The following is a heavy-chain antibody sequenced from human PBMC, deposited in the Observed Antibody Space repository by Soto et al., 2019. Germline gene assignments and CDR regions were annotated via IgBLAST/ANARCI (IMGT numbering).Heavy chain of an antibody. CDR1: GGSISSGGYY. CDR2: IYYSGST. CDR3: ARGGRRSPGMDV. J-gene: IGHJ6*02. V-gene: IGHV4-31*03. Sequence: QVQLQESGPGLVKPSQTLSLTCTVSGGSISSGGYYWSWIRQHPGKGLEWIAYIYYSGSTYYNPSPXRXXTIAVDTSKNQFSLKLSSVTAAHTAVYYCARGGRRSPGMDVWGQGTTVTVSS.